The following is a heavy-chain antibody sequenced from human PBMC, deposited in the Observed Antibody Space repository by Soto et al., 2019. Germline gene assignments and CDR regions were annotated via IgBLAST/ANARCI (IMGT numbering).Heavy chain of an antibody. V-gene: IGHV4-4*02. CDR1: GGSISSSNW. D-gene: IGHD6-6*01. CDR3: ARSIADRTPDGFDY. Sequence: QVQLQESGPGLVKPSGTLSLTCTVSGGSISSSNWWIWVRQPPGKGLEWIGEIYHSGSTNYNPSLKSRGTKSVDKSKNQFSLRLSSVTAADTAVYYCARSIADRTPDGFDYWGQGTLVTVSS. J-gene: IGHJ4*02. CDR2: IYHSGST.